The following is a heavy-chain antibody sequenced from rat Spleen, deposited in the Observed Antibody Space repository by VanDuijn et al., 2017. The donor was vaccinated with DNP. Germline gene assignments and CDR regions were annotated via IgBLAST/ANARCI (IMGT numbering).Heavy chain of an antibody. CDR3: ARFNWPAP. CDR2: ISHDGGGT. CDR1: GFPFSDYF. Sequence: EVRLVESGGGLVQPGRSLKLSCAASGFPFSDYFMAWVRQAPNKGLEWVASISHDGGGTFYGDSVKGRFTISRENAKTTLYLQMNSLRSEDTATYYCARFNWPAPWGQGTSVTVSS. D-gene: IGHD3-6*01. J-gene: IGHJ4*01. V-gene: IGHV5-22*01.